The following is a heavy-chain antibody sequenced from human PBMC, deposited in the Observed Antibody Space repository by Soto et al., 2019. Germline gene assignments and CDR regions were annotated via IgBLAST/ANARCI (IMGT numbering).Heavy chain of an antibody. D-gene: IGHD2-15*01. CDR1: GGSISSGGYY. Sequence: SETLSLTCTVSGGSISSGGYYWSWIRQHPGKGLEWIGYIYYSGSTYYNPSLKSRVTISVDTSKNQFSLKLSSVTAAGTAVYYCARGDIVVVVAATGPFDRYNWFDPCGQGTLVTVYS. V-gene: IGHV4-31*03. CDR3: ARGDIVVVVAATGPFDRYNWFDP. CDR2: IYYSGST. J-gene: IGHJ5*02.